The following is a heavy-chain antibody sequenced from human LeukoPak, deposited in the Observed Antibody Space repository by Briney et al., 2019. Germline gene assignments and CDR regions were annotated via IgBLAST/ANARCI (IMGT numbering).Heavy chain of an antibody. J-gene: IGHJ6*04. CDR3: ARITMPRGVMTYYHGMDV. V-gene: IGHV4-59*01. CDR1: GFTFTTYT. D-gene: IGHD3-10*01. Sequence: GSLRLSCAASGFTFTTYTISWVRQAPGKGLEWIAYIYYSGSTNYNPSLKSRVTLSVDSSKNQFSLNLSSVTAADTAVYYCARITMPRGVMTYYHGMDVWGKGTTVTVSS. CDR2: IYYSGST.